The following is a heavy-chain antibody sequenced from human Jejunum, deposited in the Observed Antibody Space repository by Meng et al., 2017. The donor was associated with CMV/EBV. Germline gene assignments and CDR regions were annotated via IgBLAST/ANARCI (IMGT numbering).Heavy chain of an antibody. J-gene: IGHJ4*02. Sequence: VSGDAISSGDSYWSWIRQPPGKGLECIGYVYESGSTSYNPSLESRVTISVDTSKNQFSLKVMSVTAADTAVYYCAREGTNSYYFDYWGQGTLVTVSS. CDR3: AREGTNSYYFDY. V-gene: IGHV4-30-4*01. CDR2: VYESGST. CDR1: GDAISSGDSY. D-gene: IGHD1-14*01.